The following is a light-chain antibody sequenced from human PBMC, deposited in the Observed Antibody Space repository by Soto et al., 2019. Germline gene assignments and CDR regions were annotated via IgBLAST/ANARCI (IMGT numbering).Light chain of an antibody. CDR2: DVS. CDR3: SSYTSSSGV. V-gene: IGLV2-14*01. J-gene: IGLJ1*01. Sequence: QSALTQPASVSGSPGQSITFSCTGTSSDVGGYNYVSWYQQHPGKAPKLMIYDVSNRPSGVSNRFSGSKSGNTASLTISGLQAEDEADYYCSSYTSSSGVFGTGTKLTVL. CDR1: SSDVGGYNY.